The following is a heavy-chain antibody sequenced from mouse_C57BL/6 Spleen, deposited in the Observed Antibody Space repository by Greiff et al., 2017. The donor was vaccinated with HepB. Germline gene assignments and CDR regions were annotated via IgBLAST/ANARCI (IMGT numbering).Heavy chain of an antibody. CDR2: ICYDGSN. J-gene: IGHJ1*03. D-gene: IGHD1-1*01. CDR1: GYSITSGYY. Sequence: EVQVVESGPGLVKPSQSLSLTCSVTGYSITSGYYWNWIRQFPGNKLEWMGYICYDGSNNYNPSLKNRISITRDTSKNQFFLKLNSVTTEDTATYYCAREGIYYYGSSPWYFDVWGTGTTVTVSS. CDR3: AREGIYYYGSSPWYFDV. V-gene: IGHV3-6*01.